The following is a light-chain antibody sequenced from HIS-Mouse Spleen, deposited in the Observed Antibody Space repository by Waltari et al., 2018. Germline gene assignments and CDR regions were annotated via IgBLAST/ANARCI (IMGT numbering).Light chain of an antibody. CDR2: DVS. CDR3: CSYAGSYTGV. V-gene: IGLV2-11*01. Sequence: QSALTQPRSVSGSPGPSVTISRTGTSSDVGGYNYVSRYQQHPGKAPKLMIYDVSKRPSGVPDRFSGSKSGNTASLTISGLQAEDEADYYCCSYAGSYTGVFGTGTKVTVL. J-gene: IGLJ1*01. CDR1: SSDVGGYNY.